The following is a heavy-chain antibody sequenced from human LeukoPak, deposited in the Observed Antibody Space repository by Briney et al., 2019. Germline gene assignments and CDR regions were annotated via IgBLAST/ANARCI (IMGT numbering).Heavy chain of an antibody. CDR1: GFSFSDYS. J-gene: IGHJ6*03. V-gene: IGHV3-21*01. Sequence: GGSLRLSCGASGFSFSDYSMNWVRQAPGKGLAWVASITSAGGYKYYADSVKGRFTISRDNAQNSLSLQMNSLRAEDTAVYFCATSGGFVLPNAITGNWYMDVWGRGTSVTVSS. CDR2: ITSAGGYK. D-gene: IGHD2-2*01. CDR3: ATSGGFVLPNAITGNWYMDV.